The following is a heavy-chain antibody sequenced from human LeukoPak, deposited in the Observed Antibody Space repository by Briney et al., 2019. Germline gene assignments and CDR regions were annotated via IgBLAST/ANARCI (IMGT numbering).Heavy chain of an antibody. V-gene: IGHV3-7*03. CDR3: ARDFFHSSESRPFDY. J-gene: IGHJ4*02. CDR2: IKEDGSAT. CDR1: GFTFSSYA. Sequence: GGSLRLSCAASGFTFSSYAMNWVRQAPGKGLEWVAHIKEDGSATKSIDAVKGRFTISRDNAKNLLYLQMDSLRVEDTAVYYCARDFFHSSESRPFDYWGQGTLVTVSS. D-gene: IGHD3-22*01.